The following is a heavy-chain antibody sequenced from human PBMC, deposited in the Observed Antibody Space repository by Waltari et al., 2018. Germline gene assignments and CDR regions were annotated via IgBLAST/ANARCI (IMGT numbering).Heavy chain of an antibody. J-gene: IGHJ4*02. D-gene: IGHD6-13*01. V-gene: IGHV3-48*03. Sequence: EVQLVESGGGLVQPGGSLRLSCAASGFTFSSYEMNWVRQAPGKGLEWVSYISSSGSTIYYADSGKGRFTISRDNAKNSLYLQMNSLRAEDTAVYYCARVDRSHSSSWYFDYWGQGTLVTISS. CDR2: ISSSGSTI. CDR3: ARVDRSHSSSWYFDY. CDR1: GFTFSSYE.